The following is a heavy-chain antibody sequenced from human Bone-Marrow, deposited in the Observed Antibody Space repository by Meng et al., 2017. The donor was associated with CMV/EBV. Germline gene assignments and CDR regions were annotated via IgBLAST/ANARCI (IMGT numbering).Heavy chain of an antibody. CDR1: GFTFSSYS. D-gene: IGHD6-19*01. Sequence: GEPLKISCAASGFTFSSYSMNWVRQAPGKGLEWVSSISSSSSYIYYADSVKGRFTISRDNAKNSLYLQMNSLRAEDTAVYYCAGDCWVAGTFYDYYYGMDVWGQGTTVTVSS. CDR3: AGDCWVAGTFYDYYYGMDV. CDR2: ISSSSSYI. J-gene: IGHJ6*02. V-gene: IGHV3-21*01.